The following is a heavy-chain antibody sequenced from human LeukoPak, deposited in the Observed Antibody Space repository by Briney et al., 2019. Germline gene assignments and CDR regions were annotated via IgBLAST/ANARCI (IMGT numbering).Heavy chain of an antibody. D-gene: IGHD4-17*01. CDR2: IYYSGST. CDR3: ARLRLLYGDPNNY. Sequence: PSETLSLTCTVSGGSISSSSYYWGWIRQPPGKGLEWIGSIYYSGSTYCNPSLKSRVTISVDTSKNQFSLKLSSVTAADTAVYYCARLRLLYGDPNNYWGQGTLVTVSS. J-gene: IGHJ4*02. V-gene: IGHV4-39*01. CDR1: GGSISSSSYY.